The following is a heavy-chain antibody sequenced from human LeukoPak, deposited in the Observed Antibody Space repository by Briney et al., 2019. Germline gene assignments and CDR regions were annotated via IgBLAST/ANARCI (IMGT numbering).Heavy chain of an antibody. D-gene: IGHD3-22*01. V-gene: IGHV4-61*02. CDR3: ARDRYYYDSSGYSYLSWYFDL. CDR2: IYRST. J-gene: IGHJ2*01. CDR1: GYSISSGSYY. Sequence: SETLSLTCTVSGYSISSGSYYWSWIRQPAGKGLELIGRIYRSTNYNPSLKSRVTISVDTSKNQFSLKLSSVTAADTAVYYCARDRYYYDSSGYSYLSWYFDLWGRGTLVTVSS.